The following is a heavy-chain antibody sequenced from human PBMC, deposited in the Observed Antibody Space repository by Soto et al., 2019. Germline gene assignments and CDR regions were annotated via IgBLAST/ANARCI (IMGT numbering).Heavy chain of an antibody. V-gene: IGHV3-9*01. J-gene: IGHJ5*02. Sequence: SLRLSCAASGFTFDDYAMHWVRQAPGKGLEWVSGISWNSGSIGYADSVKGRFTISRDNAKNSLYLQMNSLRAEDTALYYCARAGYSSSRLFDPWGQGTLVTVSS. CDR3: ARAGYSSSRLFDP. CDR2: ISWNSGSI. CDR1: GFTFDDYA. D-gene: IGHD6-13*01.